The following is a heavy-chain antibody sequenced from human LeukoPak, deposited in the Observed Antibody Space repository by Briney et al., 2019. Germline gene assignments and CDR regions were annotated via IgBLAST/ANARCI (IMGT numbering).Heavy chain of an antibody. CDR3: ARARAPDYYYYYMDV. J-gene: IGHJ6*03. V-gene: IGHV4-4*07. CDR2: IYTSGST. CDR1: GGSISSYY. Sequence: SETLSLTCTVSGGSISSYYWSWIRQPAGKGLEWIGRIYTSGSTNYNPSLKSRVTISVDNSKNQFSLKLSSVTAADTAVYYCARARAPDYYYYYMDVWGKGTTVTVSS.